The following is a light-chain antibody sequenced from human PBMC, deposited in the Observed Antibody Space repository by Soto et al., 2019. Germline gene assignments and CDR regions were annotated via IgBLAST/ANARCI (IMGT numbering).Light chain of an antibody. V-gene: IGKV3-11*01. CDR1: QSVGTF. Sequence: EVVLTQSPVTLSLSPGERATLSCRASQSVGTFLAWYQQKPGQAPRLIIYDTSNRATGIPARFSGTGSATDFAFTISSVEPEDVAVYFCQHRTNWPRTFGQGTKLDIK. CDR3: QHRTNWPRT. CDR2: DTS. J-gene: IGKJ2*01.